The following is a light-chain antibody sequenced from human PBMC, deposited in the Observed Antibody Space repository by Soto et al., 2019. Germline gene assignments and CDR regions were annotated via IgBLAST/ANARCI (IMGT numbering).Light chain of an antibody. Sequence: DIQMTQSPSSLSASVGDRVTITCRASQGISHYLAWYQQRPGKVPRLLIFGASTLRSGVTSRFSGSGSGTDFTRNISSLQPEDVATYYCQKYNIAPWTFGQGTKVEIK. CDR3: QKYNIAPWT. CDR1: QGISHY. CDR2: GAS. V-gene: IGKV1-27*01. J-gene: IGKJ1*01.